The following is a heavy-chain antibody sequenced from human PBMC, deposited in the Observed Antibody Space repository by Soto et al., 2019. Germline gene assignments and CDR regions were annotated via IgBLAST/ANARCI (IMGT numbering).Heavy chain of an antibody. CDR2: IYHSGST. Sequence: SEILSLTWTVSGGTISSYYWSWIRQPPGKGLEWIGYIYHSGSTNYNPSLKSRVTISVDTSENQFSLKLSSVTAADTAVYYCARSIAALNYMDVWGKGTTVTVSS. D-gene: IGHD6-6*01. CDR3: ARSIAALNYMDV. J-gene: IGHJ6*03. CDR1: GGTISSYY. V-gene: IGHV4-59*01.